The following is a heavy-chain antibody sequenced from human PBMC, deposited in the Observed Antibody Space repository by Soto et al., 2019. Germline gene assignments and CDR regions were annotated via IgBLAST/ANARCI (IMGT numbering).Heavy chain of an antibody. CDR1: GGSFSGYY. D-gene: IGHD1-26*01. CDR3: ARGECSGVYCFTRWALDF. Sequence: QVQLQQWGAGLLKPSETLSLTCEAHGGSFSGYYWTWIRQTPGKGLEWIGEISHSGTTNYQPSLTDPVTISADSSKKEVSLNLTSVTAADRGVYYCARGECSGVYCFTRWALDFWGQGTVVTVSS. J-gene: IGHJ3*01. V-gene: IGHV4-34*01. CDR2: ISHSGTT.